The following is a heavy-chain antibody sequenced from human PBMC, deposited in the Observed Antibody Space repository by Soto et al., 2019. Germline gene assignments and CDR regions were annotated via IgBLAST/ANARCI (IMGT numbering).Heavy chain of an antibody. D-gene: IGHD4-4*01. CDR1: GGSISTYY. CDR2: IYYTGST. CDR3: ARGSTVTDYYYYGMDV. V-gene: IGHV4-59*01. J-gene: IGHJ6*02. Sequence: SETLSLTCTVSGGSISTYYWSWIRQPPGKGLEWIGFIYYTGSTNYNPSLKSRVTLSLDTSKNQFSLKLRSVTAADTAVYYCARGSTVTDYYYYGMDVWGQGTTVT.